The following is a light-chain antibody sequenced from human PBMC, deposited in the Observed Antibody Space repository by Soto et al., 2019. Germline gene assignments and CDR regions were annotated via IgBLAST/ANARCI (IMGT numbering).Light chain of an antibody. CDR3: QQSHSPPPT. CDR1: QSISNY. CDR2: AAS. Sequence: DIQMTQSPSSLSASVGDRVTISCRASQSISNYLNWYQQKPGNAPKILIYAASTLQSGVPSRFGGSGSGTEFTLTVSSLQHEDFATYFCQQSHSPPPTFGQGTKVEIK. V-gene: IGKV1-39*01. J-gene: IGKJ1*01.